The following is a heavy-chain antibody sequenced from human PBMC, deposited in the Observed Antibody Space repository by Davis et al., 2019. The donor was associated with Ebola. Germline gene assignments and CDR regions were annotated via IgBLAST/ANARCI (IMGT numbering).Heavy chain of an antibody. V-gene: IGHV5-51*01. CDR1: GYNFNTYW. CDR2: IHPGDSDT. J-gene: IGHJ4*02. CDR3: ARQGGSYSVDY. D-gene: IGHD1-26*01. Sequence: PGGSLRLSCKASGYNFNTYWIGWVRQMPGKGLEWMGLIHPGDSDTRYSPSFQGQVTISADKSISTAYLQWSSLKASDTAMYYCARQGGSYSVDYWGQGTLVTVSS.